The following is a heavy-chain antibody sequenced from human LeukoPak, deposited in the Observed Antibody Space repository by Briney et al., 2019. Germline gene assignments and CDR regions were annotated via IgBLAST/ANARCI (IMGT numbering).Heavy chain of an antibody. CDR1: GFTFSSYA. Sequence: GGSLRLSCAASGFTFSSYAMSWVRQAPGKGLEWVGRIKSKTDGGTTDCAAPVKGRFTISRDDSKNTLYLQMNSLKTEDTAVYYCTTPRSYYNERDYWGQGTLVTVSS. CDR2: IKSKTDGGTT. V-gene: IGHV3-15*01. CDR3: TTPRSYYNERDY. J-gene: IGHJ4*02. D-gene: IGHD1-14*01.